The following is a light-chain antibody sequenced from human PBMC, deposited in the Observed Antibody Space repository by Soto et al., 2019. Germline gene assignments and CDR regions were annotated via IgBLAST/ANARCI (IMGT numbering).Light chain of an antibody. CDR2: DTS. CDR3: QRYNNWPLT. CDR1: QGIGDT. J-gene: IGKJ4*01. Sequence: EVVMRQSPATLSVSPGEGATLSCRASQGIGDTLAWYQHKPGQTPRLLIYDTSTRATGVPARFSGSRSGTEFTLSIHGLQSEDVAVYYCQRYNNWPLTFGGGTKVESK. V-gene: IGKV3-15*01.